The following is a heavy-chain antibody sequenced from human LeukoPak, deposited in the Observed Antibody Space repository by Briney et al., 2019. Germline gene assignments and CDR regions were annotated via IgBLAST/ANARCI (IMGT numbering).Heavy chain of an antibody. CDR1: GFTFSSYS. CDR3: ARDGWADY. J-gene: IGHJ4*02. Sequence: GGSLRLSCAASGFTFSSYSMNWVRQAPGEGLEWVSSITSSSSYINYADSVKGRFTISRDNAKNSLDLQMNSLRAEDTAVYYCARDGWADYWGQGTLVTVSS. D-gene: IGHD6-19*01. CDR2: ITSSSSYI. V-gene: IGHV3-21*01.